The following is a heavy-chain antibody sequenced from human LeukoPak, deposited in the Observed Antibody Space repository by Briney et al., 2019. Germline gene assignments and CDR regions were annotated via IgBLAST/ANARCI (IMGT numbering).Heavy chain of an antibody. V-gene: IGHV3-7*01. CDR2: IKQDGSEK. D-gene: IGHD5-24*01. Sequence: GGSLRLTCAAYQVTFSTYWMTWVRQAPGKGLEWVANIKQDGSEKYYVDSVKGRFTISRDNAKNSLYLQMNSLRAEDTAVYYCARDRRGVGYRPQYYQYYYMDVWGKGTTVTVSS. CDR3: ARDRRGVGYRPQYYQYYYMDV. J-gene: IGHJ6*03. CDR1: QVTFSTYW.